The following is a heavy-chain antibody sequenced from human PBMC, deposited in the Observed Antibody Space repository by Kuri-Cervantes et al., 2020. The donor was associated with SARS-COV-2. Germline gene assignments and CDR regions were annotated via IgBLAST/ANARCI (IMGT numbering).Heavy chain of an antibody. CDR1: GFTFNSYN. CDR3: VKELSPYYFSAAGFDA. Sequence: GESLKISCTASGFTFNSYNMKWVRQAPGKGLEWVSGIWPSNTYIYYADSVKGRFIISRDNAKNSLFLQMNSLRADDTALYYCVKELSPYYFSAAGFDAWGPGTLVTVSS. D-gene: IGHD3-3*01. CDR2: IWPSNTYI. V-gene: IGHV3-21*04. J-gene: IGHJ5*01.